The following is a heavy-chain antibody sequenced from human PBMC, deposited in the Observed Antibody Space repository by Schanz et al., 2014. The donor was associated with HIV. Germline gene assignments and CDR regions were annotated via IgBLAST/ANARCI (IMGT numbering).Heavy chain of an antibody. CDR2: IWYDGSNK. J-gene: IGHJ6*02. D-gene: IGHD5-18*01. CDR1: GFTFSSYG. CDR3: ARDAASHSYGSTMDV. Sequence: QVQLVESGGGVVQPGKSLRLSCAASGFTFSSYGMHWVRQAPGKGLEWVAVIWYDGSNKYYTDSVKGRFTISRDSSKNTLYLQMNSLRAEDTAVYSCARDAASHSYGSTMDVWGQGTTVTVSS. V-gene: IGHV3-33*01.